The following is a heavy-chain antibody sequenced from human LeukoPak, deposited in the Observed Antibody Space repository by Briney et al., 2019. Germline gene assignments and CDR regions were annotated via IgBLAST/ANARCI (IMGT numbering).Heavy chain of an antibody. CDR1: GYTLTELS. CDR2: FDPVDSGT. Sequence: RASVKVSCKVSGYTLTELSMHWVRQAPGKGLEWMGGFDPVDSGTIYAQKFQGRVTMTEDTSTDTAYMELSSLRPEDTARYYCATKTPNSGYGPMWGDWGQGTLVTVSS. J-gene: IGHJ4*02. D-gene: IGHD5-12*01. CDR3: ATKTPNSGYGPMWGD. V-gene: IGHV1-24*01.